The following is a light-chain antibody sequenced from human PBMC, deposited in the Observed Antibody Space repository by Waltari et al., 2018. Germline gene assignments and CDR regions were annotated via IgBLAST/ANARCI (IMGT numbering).Light chain of an antibody. CDR3: SSYTSSNTVV. V-gene: IGLV2-14*03. J-gene: IGLJ6*01. CDR1: SSDVGGYNY. CDR2: DVS. Sequence: HSALTQPASVSGSPGQSITIPCSGSSSDVGGYNYVSWYLQYPGQAPKLIIYDVSQLPSEISDLFSGSYSGSTASLTISVLQAEDEADYYCSSYTSSNTVVFGRGTKVTVL.